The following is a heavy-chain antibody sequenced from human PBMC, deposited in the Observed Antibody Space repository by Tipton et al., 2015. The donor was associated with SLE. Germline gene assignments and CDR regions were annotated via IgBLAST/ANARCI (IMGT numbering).Heavy chain of an antibody. Sequence: TLSLTCTVSGDSISSYYWSWIRQPPGKGLEWIGYIHYSGSTNYNPSLKSRVTISVDTSKNHFSLKLSSVTAADTAMCYCARTDYYDSGGYLRAFDIWGQGTMVTVSS. CDR3: ARTDYYDSGGYLRAFDI. V-gene: IGHV4-59*01. CDR2: IHYSGST. J-gene: IGHJ3*02. D-gene: IGHD3-22*01. CDR1: GDSISSYY.